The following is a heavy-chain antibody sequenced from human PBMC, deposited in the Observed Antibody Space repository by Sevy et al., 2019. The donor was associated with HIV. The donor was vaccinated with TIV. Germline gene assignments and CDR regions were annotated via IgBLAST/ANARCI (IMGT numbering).Heavy chain of an antibody. CDR3: GRVSGSTSFV. J-gene: IGHJ6*02. Sequence: SETLSLTCAVYGGSFSGYYWSWIRQPPGKGLEWSGEIKHSGSTHYNPSPKSRVTISVDTSKNQFSLKLSSVTAADTAVYCGGRVSGSTSFVWGQGTTVTVSS. CDR2: IKHSGST. D-gene: IGHD2-2*01. CDR1: GGSFSGYY. V-gene: IGHV4-34*01.